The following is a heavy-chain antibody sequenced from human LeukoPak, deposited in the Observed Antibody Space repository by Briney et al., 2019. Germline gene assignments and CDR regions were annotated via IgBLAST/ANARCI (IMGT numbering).Heavy chain of an antibody. CDR3: AREGATFDP. Sequence: SETLSLTCTVSGGSISSYYWSWIRQPSGKGLEWIGYIYYSGSTNYNPSLKSRVTISVDTSKNQFSLKLSSVTAADPAVYYCAREGATFDPWGQGTLVTVSS. D-gene: IGHD1-26*01. CDR1: GGSISSYY. V-gene: IGHV4-59*01. CDR2: IYYSGST. J-gene: IGHJ5*02.